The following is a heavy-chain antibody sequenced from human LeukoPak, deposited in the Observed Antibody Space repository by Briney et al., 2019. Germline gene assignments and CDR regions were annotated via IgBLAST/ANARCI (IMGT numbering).Heavy chain of an antibody. J-gene: IGHJ4*02. Sequence: SGPALVNPTQTLTLTCTFSGFSLSTSGVGVGWIRQPPGKALEWLALIYWNDDKRYSPSLKNRLIITKDTSKNQVVLTTTNMDPVDTATYYCAYRGNYGDYRNYFAYWGQGTLVTVSS. CDR1: GFSLSTSGVG. CDR2: IYWNDDK. CDR3: AYRGNYGDYRNYFAY. D-gene: IGHD4-17*01. V-gene: IGHV2-5*01.